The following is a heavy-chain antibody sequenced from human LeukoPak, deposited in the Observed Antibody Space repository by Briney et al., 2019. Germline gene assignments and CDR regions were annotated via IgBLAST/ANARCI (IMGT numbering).Heavy chain of an antibody. D-gene: IGHD3/OR15-3a*01. J-gene: IGHJ6*02. V-gene: IGHV3-23*01. Sequence: PGGSLSLSCAASGFTFSSYAMSWVRQAPGMGLGWVSTISGSGGSTFYADSVKGRFTFSRDNSKNTLYLQMNSLRAEDTAVYYCAGGTGLPPANYFYYGMDVWGQGTTVTVSS. CDR2: ISGSGGST. CDR3: AGGTGLPPANYFYYGMDV. CDR1: GFTFSSYA.